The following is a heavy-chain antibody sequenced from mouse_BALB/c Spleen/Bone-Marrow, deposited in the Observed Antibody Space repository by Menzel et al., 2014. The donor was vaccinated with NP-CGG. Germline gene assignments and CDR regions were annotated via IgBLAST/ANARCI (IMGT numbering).Heavy chain of an antibody. Sequence: EVKVEESGGGLVKPGGSLKLSCAASGFTFSSYTMSWVRQTPEKRLEWVATISSGGSYTYYPDSVKGRFTISRDNAKNTLYLQMSSLKSGDTAMYYCTRDGKGNYDYAMDYWGQGTSVTVSS. CDR3: TRDGKGNYDYAMDY. V-gene: IGHV5-6-4*01. J-gene: IGHJ4*01. CDR1: GFTFSSYT. CDR2: ISSGGSYT. D-gene: IGHD2-1*01.